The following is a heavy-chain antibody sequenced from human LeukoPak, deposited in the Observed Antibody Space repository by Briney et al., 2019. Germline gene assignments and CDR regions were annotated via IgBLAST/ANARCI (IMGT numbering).Heavy chain of an antibody. V-gene: IGHV3-30-3*01. CDR2: ISLDGSYK. CDR3: AREYGSLAFYH. CDR1: GFTFASYT. Sequence: PGRSLRLSCAASGFTFASYTMHWVRQAPGKGLEWVALISLDGSYKFYADSVKGRFTISRDDSQSTLYLQMSSLRHEDTAVYYCAREYGSLAFYHWGQGTLVTVYS. D-gene: IGHD1-26*01. J-gene: IGHJ4*02.